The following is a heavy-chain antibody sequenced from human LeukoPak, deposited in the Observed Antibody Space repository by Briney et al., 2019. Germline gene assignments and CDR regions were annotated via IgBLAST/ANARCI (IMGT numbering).Heavy chain of an antibody. D-gene: IGHD1-26*01. Sequence: GESLKISCKGSGYSFTSYWIGWGRRMPGKGGEWMGIIYPGDSDTRYSPSFQGQVTISADKSINTAYLQWSSLKASDTAMYYCARHGPELLSAFDIWGQGTMVTVSS. CDR1: GYSFTSYW. CDR3: ARHGPELLSAFDI. CDR2: IYPGDSDT. J-gene: IGHJ3*02. V-gene: IGHV5-51*01.